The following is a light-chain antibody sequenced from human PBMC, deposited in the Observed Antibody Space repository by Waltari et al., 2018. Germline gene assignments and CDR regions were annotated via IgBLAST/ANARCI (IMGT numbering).Light chain of an antibody. CDR3: AAWDDILTAWV. J-gene: IGLJ3*02. V-gene: IGLV1-47*01. CDR1: ASNIGSYN. Sequence: QSGLTQSPSASGTPGPRVTISCSGVASNIGSYNVYWYQQLPGTAPKLLIYRDDRRPSGVPARFSGSKAVTSASLTISGLRSEDAADYYCAAWDDILTAWVFGGGTKLTVL. CDR2: RDD.